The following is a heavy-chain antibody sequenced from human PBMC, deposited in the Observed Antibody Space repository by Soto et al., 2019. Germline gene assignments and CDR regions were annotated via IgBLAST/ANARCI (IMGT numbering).Heavy chain of an antibody. CDR3: ARLAPGGSGGGGDY. V-gene: IGHV6-1*01. CDR2: TYYRSKWYT. Sequence: PSQTLSLTCAISGDSVSRNSAAWNWIRQSPSRGLEWLGRTYYRSKWYTDYAVSVKSRITINPDTSKNHFSLQLKSVTPEDTALYFCARLAPGGSGGGGDYWGQGTLVTVSS. J-gene: IGHJ4*02. D-gene: IGHD6-19*01. CDR1: GDSVSRNSAA.